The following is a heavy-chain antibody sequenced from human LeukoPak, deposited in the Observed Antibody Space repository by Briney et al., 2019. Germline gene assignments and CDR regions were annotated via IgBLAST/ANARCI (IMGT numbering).Heavy chain of an antibody. V-gene: IGHV3-7*01. Sequence: QPGGSLRLSCAASGFTFSSYWMTWVRQAPGKGLEWVANIKQDGSEIHYVDSVKGRFTISRDNGKNSLYLQMNSLRAEDTAVYYCARLLSVCSGGTCYPRCMDVWGKGTTVTISS. D-gene: IGHD2-15*01. J-gene: IGHJ6*04. CDR2: IKQDGSEI. CDR1: GFTFSSYW. CDR3: ARLLSVCSGGTCYPRCMDV.